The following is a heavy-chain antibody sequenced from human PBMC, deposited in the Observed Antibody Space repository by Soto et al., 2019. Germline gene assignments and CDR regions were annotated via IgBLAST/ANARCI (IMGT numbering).Heavy chain of an antibody. J-gene: IGHJ6*02. V-gene: IGHV4-4*02. CDR3: ARLVAARPGDYYYYYGMDV. Sequence: QVQLQESGPGLAKPSGTLSLTCAVSGGSISSSNWWSWVRQPPGKGLEWIGEIYHSGSTNYNPSLKSRVTISVDKSKNQFSLKLSSVTAADTAVYYCARLVAARPGDYYYYYGMDVWGQGTTVTVSS. D-gene: IGHD6-6*01. CDR2: IYHSGST. CDR1: GGSISSSNW.